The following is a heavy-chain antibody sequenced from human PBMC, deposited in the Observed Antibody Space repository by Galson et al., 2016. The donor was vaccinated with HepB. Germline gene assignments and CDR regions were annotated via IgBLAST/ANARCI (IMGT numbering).Heavy chain of an antibody. CDR3: ARGPGYYSASGRPWDYNPMDV. J-gene: IGHJ6*01. Sequence: SLRLSCAVSGFSVSTNYMSWVRQAPGKGLEWVSIIYTAGNTYYTDSVKGRFTISRDNGQNTLYLQMNSLTGEDTPVYYCARGPGYYSASGRPWDYNPMDVWGQGTTVIVSS. V-gene: IGHV3-53*01. CDR1: GFSVSTNY. D-gene: IGHD3-10*01. CDR2: IYTAGNT.